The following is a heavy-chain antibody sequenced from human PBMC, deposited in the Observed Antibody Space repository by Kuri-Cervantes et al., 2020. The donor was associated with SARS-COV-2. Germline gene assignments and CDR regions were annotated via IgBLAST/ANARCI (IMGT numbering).Heavy chain of an antibody. CDR3: ARDQRADCSSTSCYIGGYYYYMDV. CDR1: GFTFSSYS. D-gene: IGHD2-2*02. V-gene: IGHV3-21*01. J-gene: IGHJ6*03. Sequence: GGSLRLSCAASGFTFSSYSMNWVRQAPGEGLEWVSSISSSSSYIYYADSVKGRFTISRDNAKNSLYLQMNSLRAEDTAVYYCARDQRADCSSTSCYIGGYYYYMDVWGKGTTVTVSS. CDR2: ISSSSSYI.